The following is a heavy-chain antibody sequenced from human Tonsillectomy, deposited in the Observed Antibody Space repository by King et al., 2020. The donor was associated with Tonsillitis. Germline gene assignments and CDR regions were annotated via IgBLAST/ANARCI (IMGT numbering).Heavy chain of an antibody. CDR2: FNSDGSST. V-gene: IGHV3-74*01. J-gene: IGHJ3*02. Sequence: VQLVESGGGLVQPGGSLRLSCAASGFTFSSYWMHWVRQAPGKGLVWVSRFNSDGSSTSYADSVKGRFTISRDNANNTLYLQINSLRADDTAVYYCARFYAPDAFDIWGQGTVVTVSS. D-gene: IGHD2/OR15-2a*01. CDR1: GFTFSSYW. CDR3: ARFYAPDAFDI.